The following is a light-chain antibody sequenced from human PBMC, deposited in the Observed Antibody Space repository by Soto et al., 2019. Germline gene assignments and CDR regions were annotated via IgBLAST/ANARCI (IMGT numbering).Light chain of an antibody. Sequence: DIQMTQSPSTLSASVGDRVTIPCWASQSISSCLAWYQQKPGKAPKLLIYKASSFESGVPSRFSGSGSGTVFSLTISSLQPDDFATYYCQQSGTFGQGTKVDIK. J-gene: IGKJ1*01. CDR3: QQSGT. V-gene: IGKV1-5*03. CDR1: QSISSC. CDR2: KAS.